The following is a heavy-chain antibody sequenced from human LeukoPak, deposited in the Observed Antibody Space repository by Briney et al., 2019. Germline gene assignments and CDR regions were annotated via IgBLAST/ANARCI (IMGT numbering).Heavy chain of an antibody. V-gene: IGHV4-61*02. CDR2: IYTSGST. J-gene: IGHJ4*02. CDR1: GGSVSSGAFY. Sequence: PSETLSLTCTVSGGSVSSGAFYWSWIRQPAGKGLEWIGRIYTSGSTNYNPSLRGRITISIDTSKNQFSLQLSSVTAADTAVYCCARDASTLMPNYFDYWGQGTLVTVSS. CDR3: ARDASTLMPNYFDY. D-gene: IGHD5-24*01.